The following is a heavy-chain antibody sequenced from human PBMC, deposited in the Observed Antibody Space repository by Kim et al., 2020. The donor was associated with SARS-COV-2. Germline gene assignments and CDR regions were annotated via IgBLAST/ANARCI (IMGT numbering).Heavy chain of an antibody. Sequence: MYYDDSVKGRFPTSRHNAENALYLQMNTLRDEDTAVYYCAIVPISNVVTRDWGQGTLVTVSS. CDR3: AIVPISNVVTRD. V-gene: IGHV3-48*02. D-gene: IGHD2-21*02. CDR2: M. J-gene: IGHJ4*02.